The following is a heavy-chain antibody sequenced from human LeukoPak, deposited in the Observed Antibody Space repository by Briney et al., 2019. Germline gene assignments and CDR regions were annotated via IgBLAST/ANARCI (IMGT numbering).Heavy chain of an antibody. CDR1: GGSISSYY. V-gene: IGHV4-59*01. J-gene: IGHJ4*02. CDR2: IYYSGGT. Sequence: SETLSLTCTVSGGSISSYYWSWLRQPPGKGLEWIGYIYYSGGTNYNPSLKSRVTISVDTSKNQFSLKLSSVTAADTAVYYCARGPIAARHDYWGQGTLVTVSS. CDR3: ARGPIAARHDY. D-gene: IGHD6-6*01.